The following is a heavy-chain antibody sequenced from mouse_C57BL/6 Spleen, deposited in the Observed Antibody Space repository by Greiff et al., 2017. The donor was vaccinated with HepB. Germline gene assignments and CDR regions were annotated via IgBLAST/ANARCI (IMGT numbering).Heavy chain of an antibody. J-gene: IGHJ2*01. CDR3: ARRAGYGYPYFDY. V-gene: IGHV8-12*01. Sequence: QVPLKESGPGVLQSSQTLSLPCSFSGFSLRTSGMGLGWIRQPSGKGLAWLAHSYWDYDKLSNPSLKSRLTISKDTSRNPVFLKITSVDTADTATYYCARRAGYGYPYFDYWGQGTTLTVSS. CDR2: SYWDYDK. D-gene: IGHD2-2*01. CDR1: GFSLRTSGMG.